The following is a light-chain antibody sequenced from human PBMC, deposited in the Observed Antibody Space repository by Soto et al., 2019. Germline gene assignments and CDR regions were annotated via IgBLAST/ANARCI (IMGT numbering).Light chain of an antibody. CDR3: QQAHTFPWT. CDR1: QDISTR. V-gene: IGKV1-12*01. J-gene: IGKJ1*01. Sequence: DIQRTQSPSSVSASVGDRVTITCRASQDISTRLAWYQQKPGTAPKLLIFAASTSGSGVPSRFSGSGSGTDFSLTVSSLQSEDFATYFCQQAHTFPWTFGQGTKVDIK. CDR2: AAS.